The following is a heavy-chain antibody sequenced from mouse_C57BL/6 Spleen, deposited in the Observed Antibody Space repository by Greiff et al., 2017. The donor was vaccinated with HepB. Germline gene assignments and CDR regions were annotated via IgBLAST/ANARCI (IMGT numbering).Heavy chain of an antibody. D-gene: IGHD2-4*01. V-gene: IGHV2-6-1*01. CDR2: IWSDGST. CDR3: ARQDDYEGYYAMDY. J-gene: IGHJ4*01. CDR1: GFSLTSYG. Sequence: QVQLKESGPGLVAPSQSLSITCTVSGFSLTSYGVHWVRQPPGKGLEWLVVIWSDGSTTYNSALKSRLSISKDNSKSQVFLKMNSLQTDDTAMYYCARQDDYEGYYAMDYWGQGTSVTVSS.